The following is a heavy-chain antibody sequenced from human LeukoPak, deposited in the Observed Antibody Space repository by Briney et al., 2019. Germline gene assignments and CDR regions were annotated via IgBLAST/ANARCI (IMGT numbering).Heavy chain of an antibody. Sequence: PSETLSLTCTVSGGSISNSNDYWAWIRQPPGKGLEWIGSIYHSGNIFQNQSLASRVTISVDTSKSQFSLNLNSETAADTAVYYCARQESCTNGVCYVGWFDPWGQGTLVTVSS. V-gene: IGHV4-39*01. CDR1: GGSISNSNDY. J-gene: IGHJ5*02. CDR2: IYHSGNI. D-gene: IGHD2-8*01. CDR3: ARQESCTNGVCYVGWFDP.